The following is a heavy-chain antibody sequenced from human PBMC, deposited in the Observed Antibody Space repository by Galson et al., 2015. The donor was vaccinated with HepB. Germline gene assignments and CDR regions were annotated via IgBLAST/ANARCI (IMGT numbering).Heavy chain of an antibody. CDR2: ISWNSGSI. CDR3: AKDIYYYGSGLLDY. Sequence: SLRLSCAASGFTFDDYAMHWVRQAPGKGLEWVSGISWNSGSIGYADSVKGRFTISRDNAKNSLYLQMNSLRAEDTALYYCAKDIYYYGSGLLDYWGQGTLVTVSS. CDR1: GFTFDDYA. D-gene: IGHD3-10*01. V-gene: IGHV3-9*01. J-gene: IGHJ4*02.